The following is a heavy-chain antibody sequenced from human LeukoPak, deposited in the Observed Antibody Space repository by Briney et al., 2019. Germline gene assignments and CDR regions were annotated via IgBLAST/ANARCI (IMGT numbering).Heavy chain of an antibody. V-gene: IGHV4-59*12. D-gene: IGHD3-3*01. CDR2: IYYSGST. CDR1: GGSISSYY. CDR3: AREMGHDLTEFDS. Sequence: SETLSLTCTVSGGSISSYYWSWIRQPPGKGLEWIGYIYYSGSTNYNPSLKSRVTISVDKSKNQFSLKLSSVTAADTAVYYCAREMGHDLTEFDSWGQGTLVTVSS. J-gene: IGHJ4*02.